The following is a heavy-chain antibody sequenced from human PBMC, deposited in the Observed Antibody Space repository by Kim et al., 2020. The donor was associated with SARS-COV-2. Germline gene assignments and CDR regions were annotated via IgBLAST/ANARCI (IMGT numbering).Heavy chain of an antibody. D-gene: IGHD5-18*01. CDR3: ARDEPAVDTAMGNFDY. Sequence: SVKGRFTISRDNAKNSLYLQMNSLRAEDTAVYYCARDEPAVDTAMGNFDYWGQGTLVTVSS. V-gene: IGHV3-11*06. J-gene: IGHJ4*02.